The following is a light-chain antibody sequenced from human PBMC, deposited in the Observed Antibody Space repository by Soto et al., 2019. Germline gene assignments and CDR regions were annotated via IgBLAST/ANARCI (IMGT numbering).Light chain of an antibody. V-gene: IGKV3-20*01. CDR3: QQYSSSRT. CDR2: AAS. CDR1: QSVSRNY. J-gene: IGKJ1*01. Sequence: EIVLTQSPGTLSLSPGGRATLSCRASQSVSRNYLAWYQQKPGQAPRLLIYAASSRATGISDRFSGSGSGADFTLTISRLEPKDSAVYYCQQYSSSRTFGQGTKVDIK.